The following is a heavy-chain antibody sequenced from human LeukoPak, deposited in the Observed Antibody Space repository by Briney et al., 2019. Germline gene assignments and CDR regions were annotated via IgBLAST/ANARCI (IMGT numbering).Heavy chain of an antibody. CDR2: FDPEDGET. CDR1: GYTLTELS. V-gene: IGHV1-24*01. CDR3: ALQRSYGSPFDY. J-gene: IGHJ4*02. D-gene: IGHD5-18*01. Sequence: ASVKVSCKVSGYTLTELSMHWVRQAPGKGLEWMGGFDPEDGETIYAQKFQGRVTMTEDTSTDTAYMELSSLRSEDTAVYYCALQRSYGSPFDYWGQGTLVTVSS.